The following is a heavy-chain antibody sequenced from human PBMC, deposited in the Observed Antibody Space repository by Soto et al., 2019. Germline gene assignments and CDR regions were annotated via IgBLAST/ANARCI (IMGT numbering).Heavy chain of an antibody. CDR1: GFTFSSYA. Sequence: GGSLRLSCVASGFTFSSYAMSWVRQSPGKGLEWVSAVSGSGGSTYYADSVRGRFTISRDNSKNTLYLQMNSLRSEDTAVYYCAKDLGYCSTTSCLFDSWGQGTLVTVSS. CDR3: AKDLGYCSTTSCLFDS. CDR2: VSGSGGST. V-gene: IGHV3-23*01. D-gene: IGHD2-2*01. J-gene: IGHJ4*02.